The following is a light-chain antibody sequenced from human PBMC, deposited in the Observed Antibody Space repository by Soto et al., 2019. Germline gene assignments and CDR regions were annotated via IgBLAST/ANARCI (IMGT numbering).Light chain of an antibody. CDR2: RDT. CDR3: QMWDSSTVI. CDR1: NIGSKN. Sequence: SYELTQPLPVSVALGQTARLTCGGNNIGSKNVHWYHQKPGQAPVLVIYRDTNRPSGIPERFSGSNSGNTATLTISRAQAGDEADYFCQMWDSSTVIFGGGTKLTVL. V-gene: IGLV3-9*01. J-gene: IGLJ2*01.